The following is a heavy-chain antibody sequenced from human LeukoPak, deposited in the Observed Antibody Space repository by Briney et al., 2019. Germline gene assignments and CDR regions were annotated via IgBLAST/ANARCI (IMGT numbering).Heavy chain of an antibody. CDR1: GGSISSYY. V-gene: IGHV4-39*07. Sequence: PSETLSLTCTVSGGSISSYYWGWIRQPPGKGLEWIGSIYYSGSTYYNPSLKSRVTISVDTSKNQFSLKLSSVTAADTAVYYCARGPRPHLDYWGQGTLVTVSS. CDR2: IYYSGST. D-gene: IGHD3-3*02. CDR3: ARGPRPHLDY. J-gene: IGHJ4*02.